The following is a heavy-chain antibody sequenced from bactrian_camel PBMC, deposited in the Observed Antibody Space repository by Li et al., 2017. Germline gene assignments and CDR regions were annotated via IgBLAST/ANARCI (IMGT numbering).Heavy chain of an antibody. J-gene: IGHJ4*01. CDR1: GFTFSSYG. D-gene: IGHD2*01. V-gene: IGHV3S40*01. CDR3: ALKGPPAYYSAGYFY. CDR2: INMDGSST. Sequence: VQLVESGGGLVQPGGSLRVSCESSGFTFSSYGMSWVRQAPEKGLEWVASINMDGSSTFYADSLKGRFIVSRDNAKNTVYLQMNSLKSEDTARYYCALKGPPAYYSAGYFYWGQGTQVTVS.